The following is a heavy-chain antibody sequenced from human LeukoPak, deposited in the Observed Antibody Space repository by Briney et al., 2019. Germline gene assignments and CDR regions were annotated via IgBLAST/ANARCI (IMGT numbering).Heavy chain of an antibody. J-gene: IGHJ3*02. V-gene: IGHV3-21*01. CDR1: GFTFSSYS. CDR3: ARDPTFDI. Sequence: GGSLRLSCAASGFTFSSYSMNWVRQAPGKGLEWVSSITGSSNYMYHADSVRGRFTISRDNARNSLYLQTNSLRAEDTAIYYCARDPTFDIWGRGTMVTVSS. CDR2: ITGSSNYM.